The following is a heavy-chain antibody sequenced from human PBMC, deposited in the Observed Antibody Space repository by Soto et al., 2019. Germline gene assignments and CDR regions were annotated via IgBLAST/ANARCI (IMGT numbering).Heavy chain of an antibody. CDR2: ISWDGGST. Sequence: PVGSLRLSCAASGFTFDDYAMHWVRQAPGKGLEWVSLISWDGGSTYYADSVKGRFTISRDNSKNSLYLQMNSLRAEDTALYYCAKVRGATTSHYYYGMDVWGQGTTVTVSS. D-gene: IGHD1-26*01. V-gene: IGHV3-43D*04. J-gene: IGHJ6*02. CDR1: GFTFDDYA. CDR3: AKVRGATTSHYYYGMDV.